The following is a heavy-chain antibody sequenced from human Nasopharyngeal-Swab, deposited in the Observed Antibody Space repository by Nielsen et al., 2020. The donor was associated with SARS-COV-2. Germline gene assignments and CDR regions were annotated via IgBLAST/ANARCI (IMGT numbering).Heavy chain of an antibody. D-gene: IGHD3-3*01. CDR2: INPSGGST. Sequence: ASVKVSCKASGYTFTSYYMHWVRQASGQGLEWMGIINPSGGSTSYAQKFQGRVTMTRDTSTSTVYMELSSLRSEDTAVYYCARDTRPGWSWFDPWGQGTLVTVSS. V-gene: IGHV1-46*01. CDR3: ARDTRPGWSWFDP. CDR1: GYTFTSYY. J-gene: IGHJ5*02.